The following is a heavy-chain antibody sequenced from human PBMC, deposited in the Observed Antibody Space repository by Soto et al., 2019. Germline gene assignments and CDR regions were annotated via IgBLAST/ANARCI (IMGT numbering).Heavy chain of an antibody. D-gene: IGHD3-3*01. V-gene: IGHV1-58*01. CDR2: IVVGSGNT. Sequence: GASVKVSCKASGFTFTSSAVQWVRQARGQRLEWIGWIVVGSGNTNYAQKFQERVTITRDMSTSTAYMELSSLRSEDTAVYYCAADPMPYDFWSGYSQYYYYYGMAVWAQGTTVTVSS. CDR1: GFTFTSSA. J-gene: IGHJ6*02. CDR3: AADPMPYDFWSGYSQYYYYYGMAV.